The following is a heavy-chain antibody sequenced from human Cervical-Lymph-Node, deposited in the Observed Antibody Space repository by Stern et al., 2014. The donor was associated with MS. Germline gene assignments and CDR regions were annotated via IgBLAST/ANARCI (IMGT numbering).Heavy chain of an antibody. CDR3: ARISMTTVTTPYFDY. J-gene: IGHJ4*02. CDR1: GFSLSNARMG. CDR2: IFSNDEK. D-gene: IGHD4-11*01. V-gene: IGHV2-26*01. Sequence: ESGPVLVKPTETLALTCTVSGFSLSNARMGVSWLRQPPGKALEWLAHIFSNDEKSYSTSLKSRLTISKDTSKSQVVLTMTNMDPVDTATYYCARISMTTVTTPYFDYWGQGTLVTVSS.